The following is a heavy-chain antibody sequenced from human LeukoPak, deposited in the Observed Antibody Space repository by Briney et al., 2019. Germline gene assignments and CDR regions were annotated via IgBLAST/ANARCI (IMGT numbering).Heavy chain of an antibody. Sequence: ASVKVSCKASGYTFTSYYMHWVRQAPGQGLEWMGIINPSGGSTSYAQKFQGRVTMTRDMSTSTVYMELSSLRSEDTAGYNVPRDRRDGWGSYYLNNWGQGTRFTFAS. CDR3: PRDRRDGWGSYYLNN. V-gene: IGHV1-46*01. CDR1: GYTFTSYY. J-gene: IGHJ4*02. D-gene: IGHD3-10*01. CDR2: INPSGGST.